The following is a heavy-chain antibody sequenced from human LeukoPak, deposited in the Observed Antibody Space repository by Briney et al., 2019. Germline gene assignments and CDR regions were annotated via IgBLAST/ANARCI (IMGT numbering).Heavy chain of an antibody. Sequence: GGSLRLSCAASGFTFSSYEMNWVRQAPGEGLEWVSYISSSGSTIYYADSVKGRFTIYRDNAKNSLYLQMNSLRAEDTAVYYCARDLWFGVYYYGMDVWGQGTTVTVSS. J-gene: IGHJ6*02. CDR2: ISSSGSTI. D-gene: IGHD3-10*01. V-gene: IGHV3-48*03. CDR1: GFTFSSYE. CDR3: ARDLWFGVYYYGMDV.